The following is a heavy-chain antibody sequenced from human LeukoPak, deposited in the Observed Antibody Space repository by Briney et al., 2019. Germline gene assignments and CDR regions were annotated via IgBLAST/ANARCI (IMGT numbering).Heavy chain of an antibody. CDR1: GGSISSSSYY. CDR3: ARGYCSSTSCSNYYYYYYMDV. J-gene: IGHJ6*03. Sequence: PSETLSLTCTVSGGSISSSSYYWGWNRQPPGKGLGWIGGIYYSGSTYYNPSLKSRVTISVDTSKNQFSLKLSSVTAADTAVYYCARGYCSSTSCSNYYYYYYMDVWGKGTTVTVSS. CDR2: IYYSGST. V-gene: IGHV4-39*07. D-gene: IGHD2-2*01.